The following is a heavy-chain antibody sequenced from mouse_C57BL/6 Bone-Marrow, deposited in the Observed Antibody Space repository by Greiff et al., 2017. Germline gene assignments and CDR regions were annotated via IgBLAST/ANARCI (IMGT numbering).Heavy chain of an antibody. CDR2: ISSGSSTI. CDR1: GFTFSDYG. V-gene: IGHV5-17*01. Sequence: DVHLVESGGGLVKPGGSLKLSCAASGFTFSDYGMHWVRQAPEKGLEWVAYISSGSSTIYYADTVKGRFTISRDNAKNTLFLQTTSLRSEDTAMYYCARIPYDYLYYYAMDYWGQGTSVTVSS. D-gene: IGHD2-4*01. CDR3: ARIPYDYLYYYAMDY. J-gene: IGHJ4*01.